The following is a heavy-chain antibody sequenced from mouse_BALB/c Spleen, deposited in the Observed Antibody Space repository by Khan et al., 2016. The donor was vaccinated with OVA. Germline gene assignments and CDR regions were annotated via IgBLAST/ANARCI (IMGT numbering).Heavy chain of an antibody. J-gene: IGHJ2*01. Sequence: EVKLLESGPGLVKPSQSLSLTCTVTGYSITSGYGWNWIRQFPGNKLEWMGYISYSGSTNYNPSLKSRISITRDTSNNQFFLQLNSVTTEDTATSYWARTARIKYWGQGTTLTVSS. CDR3: ARTARIKY. V-gene: IGHV3-2*02. D-gene: IGHD1-2*01. CDR1: GYSITSGYG. CDR2: ISYSGST.